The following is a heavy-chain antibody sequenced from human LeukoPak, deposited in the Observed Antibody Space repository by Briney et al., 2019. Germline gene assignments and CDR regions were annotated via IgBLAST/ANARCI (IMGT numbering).Heavy chain of an antibody. CDR3: AREGSGYSSTFDY. CDR2: IIPIFGTA. CDR1: GSTFSSYA. J-gene: IGHJ4*02. D-gene: IGHD6-13*01. Sequence: SVKVSCKASGSTFSSYAISWVRQAPGQGFEWMGGIIPIFGTANYAQKFQGRVTITADESTSTAYMELSSLRSEDTAVYYCAREGSGYSSTFDYWGQGTLVTVSS. V-gene: IGHV1-69*13.